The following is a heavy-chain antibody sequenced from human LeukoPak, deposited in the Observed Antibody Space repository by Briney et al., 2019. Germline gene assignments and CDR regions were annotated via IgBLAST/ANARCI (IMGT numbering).Heavy chain of an antibody. Sequence: SETLSLTCTVSGGSISSYYWSWIRQPPGKGLEWIGYIYYSGSTNYNPSLKSRVTISVDRSKNQFSLKLSSVTAADTAVYYCARARIIAAAEAASNWFDPWGQGTLVTVSS. CDR1: GGSISSYY. J-gene: IGHJ5*02. V-gene: IGHV4-59*12. CDR3: ARARIIAAAEAASNWFDP. CDR2: IYYSGST. D-gene: IGHD6-13*01.